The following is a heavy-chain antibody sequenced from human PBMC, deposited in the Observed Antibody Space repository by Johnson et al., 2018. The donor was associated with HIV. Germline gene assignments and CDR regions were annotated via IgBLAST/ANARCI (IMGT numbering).Heavy chain of an antibody. Sequence: QVQLVESGGGVVQPGRSLRLSCAASGFSFSDFSMHWVRQAPGKGLEWVTVISNDGSNKLYADSVKGRFTISRDIFKNTLYLQMNSLRAEDTAVYYCAKEPAVGYSGSFSGAFDIWGQGTLVTVSS. J-gene: IGHJ3*02. CDR2: ISNDGSNK. CDR3: AKEPAVGYSGSFSGAFDI. CDR1: GFSFSDFS. V-gene: IGHV3-30*01. D-gene: IGHD1-26*01.